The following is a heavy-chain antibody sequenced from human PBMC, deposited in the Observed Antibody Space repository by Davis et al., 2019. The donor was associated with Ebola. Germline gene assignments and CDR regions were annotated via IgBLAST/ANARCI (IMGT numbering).Heavy chain of an antibody. D-gene: IGHD1-26*01. CDR2: IYYSGST. CDR3: ARRRIVGATGVDY. V-gene: IGHV4-39*01. CDR1: GGSISSSSYY. Sequence: MPSETLSLTCTVPGGSISSSSYYWGWIRQPPGKGLEWIGSIYYSGSTYYNPSLKSRVTISVDTSKNQFSLKLSSVTAADTAVYYCARRRIVGATGVDYWGQGTLVTVSS. J-gene: IGHJ4*02.